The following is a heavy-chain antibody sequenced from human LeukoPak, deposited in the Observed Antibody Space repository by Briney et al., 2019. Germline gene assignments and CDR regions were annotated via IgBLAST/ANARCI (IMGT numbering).Heavy chain of an antibody. Sequence: ASVKVPCKASGYTFTSYGISWVRQAPGQGLERMGWISAYNGNTNYAQKLQGRVTMTTDTSTSTAYMELRSLRSDDTAVYYCATLRGGYSYGDRSFDYWGQGTLVTVSS. V-gene: IGHV1-18*01. CDR1: GYTFTSYG. D-gene: IGHD5-18*01. J-gene: IGHJ4*02. CDR2: ISAYNGNT. CDR3: ATLRGGYSYGDRSFDY.